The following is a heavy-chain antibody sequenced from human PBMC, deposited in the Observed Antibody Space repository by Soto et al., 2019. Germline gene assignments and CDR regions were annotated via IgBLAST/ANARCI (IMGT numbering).Heavy chain of an antibody. V-gene: IGHV3-74*01. J-gene: IGHJ6*02. Sequence: LRLSCAASGFTFSSFWMHWVRQAPGGGLVWVSRIKSDGSRKSYVDSVKGRFTISRDNAKNSLYLQMNSLRAEDTAVYYCARDRYSYYDFWSGSLPYYYYGMDVWGQGTTVTVSS. CDR1: GFTFSSFW. D-gene: IGHD3-3*01. CDR2: IKSDGSRK. CDR3: ARDRYSYYDFWSGSLPYYYYGMDV.